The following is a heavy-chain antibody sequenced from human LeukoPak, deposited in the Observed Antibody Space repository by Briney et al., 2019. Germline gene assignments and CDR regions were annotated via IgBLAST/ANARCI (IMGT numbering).Heavy chain of an antibody. CDR2: ISGRGGST. CDR3: ARVGSSGYLSYFDY. J-gene: IGHJ4*02. CDR1: GFTLSSYA. V-gene: IGHV3-23*01. Sequence: GGSLTLSRAPSGFTLSSYAMSWVRHAPGKGLEWVSAISGRGGSTYYADSVKGQYTISRDNAKYTLYLQMNRRSAEDTAVYYCARVGSSGYLSYFDYWGQGTLVTVSS. D-gene: IGHD3-22*01.